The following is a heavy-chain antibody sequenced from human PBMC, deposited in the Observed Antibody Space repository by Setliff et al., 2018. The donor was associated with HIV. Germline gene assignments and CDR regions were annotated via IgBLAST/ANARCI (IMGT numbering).Heavy chain of an antibody. CDR3: ARESASTIFGVVIPSWFDP. D-gene: IGHD3-3*01. Sequence: SETLSLTCTVSGGSISSGGYFWSWIRQLPGKGLEWIGYIYYSGSTNYNPSLKSRVTISVDTSKNQFSLKLTSVTAADTAVYYCARESASTIFGVVIPSWFDPWGQGILVTVSS. CDR1: GGSISSGGYF. CDR2: IYYSGST. V-gene: IGHV4-61*08. J-gene: IGHJ5*02.